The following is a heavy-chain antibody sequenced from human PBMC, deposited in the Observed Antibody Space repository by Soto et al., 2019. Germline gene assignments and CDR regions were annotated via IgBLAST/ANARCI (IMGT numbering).Heavy chain of an antibody. J-gene: IGHJ4*02. V-gene: IGHV4-31*03. CDR1: GGSISSGGYY. D-gene: IGHD3-22*01. Sequence: QVQLQESGPGLVKPSQTLSLTCTVSGGSISSGGYYWSWIRQHPGKGLEWIGYIYYSGSTYYNPSLKSRVIISVDTFKNQFSLKLSSVTAADTAVYYCARPAPYDSSGYYWTHWGQGTLVTVSS. CDR2: IYYSGST. CDR3: ARPAPYDSSGYYWTH.